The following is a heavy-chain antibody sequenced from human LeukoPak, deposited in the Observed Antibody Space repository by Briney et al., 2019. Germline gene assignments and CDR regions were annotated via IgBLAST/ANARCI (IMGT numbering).Heavy chain of an antibody. CDR2: IYHSGGT. J-gene: IGHJ4*02. D-gene: IGHD1-7*01. CDR1: GGSISSGGYS. V-gene: IGHV4-30-2*01. Sequence: PSQTLSLTCAVSGGSISSGGYSWSWIRQPPGKGLEWIGYIYHSGGTYYNPSLKSRVTISVDRSKNQFSLKLSSVTAADTAVYYCARYNWNSDYFDYWGQGTLVTVSS. CDR3: ARYNWNSDYFDY.